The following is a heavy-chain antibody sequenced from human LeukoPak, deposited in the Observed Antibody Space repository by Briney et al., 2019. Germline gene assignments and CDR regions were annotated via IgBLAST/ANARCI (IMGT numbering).Heavy chain of an antibody. J-gene: IGHJ4*02. CDR3: ARGRPHGNDY. CDR2: ISSSSSTI. CDR1: GFTFSSYS. V-gene: IGHV3-48*01. D-gene: IGHD4-23*01. Sequence: GGSLRLSCAASGFTFSSYSMNWVRQAPGKGLEWVSFISSSSSTIYYADPVKGRFTISRDNAKNSLYLQMNSLRAEDTAVYYCARGRPHGNDYWGQGTLVTVSS.